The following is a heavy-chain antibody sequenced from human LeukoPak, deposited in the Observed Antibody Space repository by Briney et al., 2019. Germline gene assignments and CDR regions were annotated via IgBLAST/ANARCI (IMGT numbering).Heavy chain of an antibody. CDR1: GGSFSGYY. Sequence: SETLSLTCAVYGGSFSGYYWSRIRQPPGKGLEWIGEINHSGSTNYNPSLKSRVTISVDTSKNQFSLKLSSVTAADTAVYYCARGTPITIFGVDLRPGHRWFDPWGQGTLITVSS. J-gene: IGHJ5*02. CDR2: INHSGST. V-gene: IGHV4-34*01. CDR3: ARGTPITIFGVDLRPGHRWFDP. D-gene: IGHD3-3*01.